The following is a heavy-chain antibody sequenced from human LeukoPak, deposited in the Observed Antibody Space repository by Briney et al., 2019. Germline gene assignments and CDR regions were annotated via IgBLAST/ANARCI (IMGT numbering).Heavy chain of an antibody. CDR1: GFTFSSYS. CDR3: ARNSRLYYDSSGYYPSKHYYGMDV. CDR2: ISSSSSYI. D-gene: IGHD3-22*01. V-gene: IGHV3-21*04. J-gene: IGHJ6*02. Sequence: GGSLRLSCAASGFTFSSYSMNWVRQAPGKGLEWVSSISSSSSYIYYADSVKGRFTISRDNAKNSLYLQMNSLRAEDTAVYYCARNSRLYYDSSGYYPSKHYYGMDVWGQGTTVTVSS.